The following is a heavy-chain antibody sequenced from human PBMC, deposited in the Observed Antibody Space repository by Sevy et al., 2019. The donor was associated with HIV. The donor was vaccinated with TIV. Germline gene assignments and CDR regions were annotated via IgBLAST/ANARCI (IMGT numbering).Heavy chain of an antibody. V-gene: IGHV4-31*03. D-gene: IGHD4-17*01. CDR1: GGSISSGGYY. J-gene: IGHJ6*02. CDR2: IYYSGST. Sequence: SETLSLTCTVSGGSISSGGYYWSWIRQHPGKGLEWIGYIYYSGSTYYNPSLKSRVTISVDTSKNHFSLKLSSVTAADTAVYYCARSPSSDTVTMTHYYYGMDVWGQGTTVTVSS. CDR3: ARSPSSDTVTMTHYYYGMDV.